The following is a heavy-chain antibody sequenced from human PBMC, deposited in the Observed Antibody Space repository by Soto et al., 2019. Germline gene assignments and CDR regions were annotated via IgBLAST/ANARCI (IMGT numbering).Heavy chain of an antibody. Sequence: ELQLVESGGGLVQPGGSRRLSFAASGFTFSSYWMSWFRQAPGKGLEWVANIKQDGSEENYVDSVKGRFTISRDNAKNALYLQMNSLRVEDTAVYYCAREIAARLWGKGTTVTVSS. CDR3: AREIAARL. CDR2: IKQDGSEE. V-gene: IGHV3-7*01. D-gene: IGHD6-6*01. J-gene: IGHJ6*04. CDR1: GFTFSSYW.